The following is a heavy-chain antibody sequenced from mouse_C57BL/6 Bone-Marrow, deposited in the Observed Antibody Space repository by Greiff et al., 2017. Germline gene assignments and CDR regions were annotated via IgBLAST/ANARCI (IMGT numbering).Heavy chain of an antibody. CDR1: GYTFTSYW. V-gene: IGHV1-55*01. CDR2: IYPGSGST. Sequence: VQLQQPGAELVKPGASVKMSCKASGYTFTSYWITWVKQRPGQGLEWIGDIYPGSGSTNYNEKFKSKATLTVDTSSSTAYMQLSSLTSEDSAVYYCARAYYSYHYAMDYWGQGTSGTVSS. CDR3: ARAYYSYHYAMDY. J-gene: IGHJ4*01. D-gene: IGHD2-12*01.